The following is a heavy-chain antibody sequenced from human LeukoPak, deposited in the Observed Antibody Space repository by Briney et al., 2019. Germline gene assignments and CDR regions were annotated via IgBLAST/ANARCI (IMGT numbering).Heavy chain of an antibody. CDR1: GFTLSEYG. V-gene: IGHV3-30*01. D-gene: IGHD3-22*01. J-gene: IGHJ5*02. Sequence: PGRSLRLSCAASGFTLSEYGIHWVRQAPGKGLEWVAVLSYDGRDRYYADPVNGRFTISRDISSDTVSLQMNSLRVEDTAVYFCARDRINMMVLVHDSGLDLWGWGTLVTVSS. CDR2: LSYDGRDR. CDR3: ARDRINMMVLVHDSGLDL.